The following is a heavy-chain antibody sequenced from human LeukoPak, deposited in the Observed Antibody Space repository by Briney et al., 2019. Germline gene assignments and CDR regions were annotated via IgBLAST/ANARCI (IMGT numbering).Heavy chain of an antibody. J-gene: IGHJ4*02. D-gene: IGHD4-11*01. CDR1: GGSISSSSYD. CDR2: IYVSETT. Sequence: SETLSLTCTVSGGSISSSSYDWGWIRQPPGKGLERLVRIYVSETTYYNPSLKSRLTISVDTSKNQFSLKLSSVTAADTAVYYCARRPFPTWSVPTYYFDYWGQGTLVTVSS. V-gene: IGHV4-39*01. CDR3: ARRPFPTWSVPTYYFDY.